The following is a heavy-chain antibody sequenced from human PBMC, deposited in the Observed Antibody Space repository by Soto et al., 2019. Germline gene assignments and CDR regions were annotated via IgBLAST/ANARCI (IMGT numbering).Heavy chain of an antibody. J-gene: IGHJ4*02. CDR3: ARDRYANTYFDY. CDR1: GDSVSSNSAA. CDR2: TYYRSKWYN. Sequence: PSQTLSLTCAISGDSVSSNSAAWNWIRQSPSRGLEWLGRTYYRSKWYNDYAVSVKSRISINPDTSRNQFSLQLNSVTPEDTAVYFCARDRYANTYFDYWGQGTLVTVSS. D-gene: IGHD1-1*01. V-gene: IGHV6-1*01.